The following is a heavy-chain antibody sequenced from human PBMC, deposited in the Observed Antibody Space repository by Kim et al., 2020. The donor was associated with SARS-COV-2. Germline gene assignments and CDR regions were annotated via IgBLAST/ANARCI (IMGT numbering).Heavy chain of an antibody. V-gene: IGHV5-51*01. CDR3: ARLGGSGSYVLGMDV. D-gene: IGHD3-10*01. CDR1: GYSFTSYW. J-gene: IGHJ6*02. CDR2: IYPGDSDT. Sequence: GESLKISCKGSGYSFTSYWIGWVRQMPGKGLEWMGIIYPGDSDTRYSPSFQGQVTISADKSISTAYLQWSSLKASDTAMYYCARLGGSGSYVLGMDVWGQGTTVTVSS.